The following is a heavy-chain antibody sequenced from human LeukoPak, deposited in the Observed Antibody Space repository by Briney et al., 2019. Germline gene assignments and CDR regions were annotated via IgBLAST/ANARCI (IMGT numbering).Heavy chain of an antibody. CDR1: GYTFTGYY. CDR2: INPNIST. J-gene: IGHJ4*02. Sequence: ASVKVSCKTSGYTFTGYYIHWVRQAPGQGLEWMGWINPNISTNYAQKFQGRVTMTRDTSISTAYMELRSLRSDDTAVYYCARHSSGWSFYFDYWGQGTLVTVSS. V-gene: IGHV1-2*02. D-gene: IGHD6-19*01. CDR3: ARHSSGWSFYFDY.